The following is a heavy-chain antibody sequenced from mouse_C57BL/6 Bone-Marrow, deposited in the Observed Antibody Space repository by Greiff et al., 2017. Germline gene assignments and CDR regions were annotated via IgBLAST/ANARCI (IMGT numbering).Heavy chain of an antibody. J-gene: IGHJ1*03. V-gene: IGHV3-6*01. CDR2: ISYDGSN. Sequence: EVKVEESGPGLVKPSQSLSLTCSVTGYSITSGYYWNWIRQFPGNKLEWMGYISYDGSNNYNPSLKNRISITRDTSKNQFFLKLNSVTTEDTATYYCARDVEPPHWWFDVWGTGTTVTVSS. CDR1: GYSITSGYY. CDR3: ARDVEPPHWWFDV.